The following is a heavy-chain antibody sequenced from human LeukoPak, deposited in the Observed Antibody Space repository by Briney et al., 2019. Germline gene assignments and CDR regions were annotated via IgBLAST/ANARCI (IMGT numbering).Heavy chain of an antibody. CDR3: AREHGTTIFGVIRGAFDI. J-gene: IGHJ3*02. CDR2: IIPIFGTA. V-gene: IGHV1-69*13. D-gene: IGHD3-3*01. CDR1: GGTFSSYA. Sequence: SVKVSCKASGGTFSSYAISWVRQAPGQGLEWMGGIIPIFGTANYAQKFQGRVTITADESTSTAYMELSSLRSEDTAVYYCAREHGTTIFGVIRGAFDIWGQGTIVTVSS.